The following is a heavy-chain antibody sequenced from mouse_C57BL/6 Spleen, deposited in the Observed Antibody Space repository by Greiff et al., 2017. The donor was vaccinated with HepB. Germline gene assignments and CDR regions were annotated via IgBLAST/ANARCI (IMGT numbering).Heavy chain of an antibody. CDR1: GYSITSGYY. CDR2: ISYDGSN. V-gene: IGHV3-6*01. J-gene: IGHJ3*01. Sequence: EESGPGLVKPSQSLSLTCSVTGYSITSGYYWNWIRQFPGNKLEWMGYISYDGSNNYNPSLKNRISITRDTSKNQFFLKLNSVTTEDTATYYCARDGGGFFAYWGQGTLVTVSA. CDR3: ARDGGGFFAY.